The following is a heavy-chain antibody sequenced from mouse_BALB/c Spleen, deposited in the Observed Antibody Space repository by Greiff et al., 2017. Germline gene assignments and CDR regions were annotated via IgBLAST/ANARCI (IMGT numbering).Heavy chain of an antibody. V-gene: IGHV14-3*02. J-gene: IGHJ4*01. Sequence: VQLQQSGAELVKPGASVKLSCTASGFNIKDTYMHWVKQRPEQGLEWIGRIDPANGNTKYDPKFQGKATITADTSSNTAYLQLSSLTSEDTAVYYCARTGYEAGYYAMDYWGQGTSVTVSS. CDR3: ARTGYEAGYYAMDY. CDR2: IDPANGNT. CDR1: GFNIKDTY. D-gene: IGHD2-14*01.